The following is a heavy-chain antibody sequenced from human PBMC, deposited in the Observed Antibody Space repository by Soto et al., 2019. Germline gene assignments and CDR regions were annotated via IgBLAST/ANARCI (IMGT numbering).Heavy chain of an antibody. CDR3: AKDLIVGATPYFDY. CDR1: GFTFSSYG. CDR2: ISYDGSNK. Sequence: PWGSLRLSCAASGFTFSSYGMHWVRQAPGKGLEWVAVISYDGSNKYYADSVKGRFTISRDNSKNTLYLQMNSLRAEDTAVYYCAKDLIVGATPYFDYWGQGTLVTVSS. D-gene: IGHD1-26*01. V-gene: IGHV3-30*18. J-gene: IGHJ4*02.